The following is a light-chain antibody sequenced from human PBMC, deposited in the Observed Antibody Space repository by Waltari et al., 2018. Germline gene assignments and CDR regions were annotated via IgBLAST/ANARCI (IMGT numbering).Light chain of an antibody. J-gene: IGKJ2*01. CDR2: AAS. V-gene: IGKV1-5*03. Sequence: DIQMTQSPSTRSASVGDTIPIACRASQPISIWLAWYQQKPGKAPKLLIYAASNLVSGVPSRFSGSGSGTEFTLTISSLQPDDVATYYCQQYNYYPVTFGQGTKLEIK. CDR1: QPISIW. CDR3: QQYNYYPVT.